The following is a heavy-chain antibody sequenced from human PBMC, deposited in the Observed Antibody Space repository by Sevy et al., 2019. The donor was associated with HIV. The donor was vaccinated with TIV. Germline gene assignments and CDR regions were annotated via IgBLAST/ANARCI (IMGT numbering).Heavy chain of an antibody. CDR1: GFTFDMYW. V-gene: IGHV3-7*03. CDR2: IRQDGNEI. Sequence: GALRLSCDASGFTFDMYWMQWVRQAPGKGLEWVANIRQDGNEIYYAASVRGRFTISRDNAKGSLYLQMNNLRVEDTATYYCARRYFDLWGQGTLVTVSS. CDR3: ARRYFDL. J-gene: IGHJ4*02.